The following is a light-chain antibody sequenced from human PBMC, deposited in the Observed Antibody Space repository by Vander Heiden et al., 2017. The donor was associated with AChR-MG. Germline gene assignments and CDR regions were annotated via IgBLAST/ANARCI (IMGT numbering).Light chain of an antibody. V-gene: IGKV3-15*01. CDR2: GAS. CDR1: QSVSSN. Sequence: EIVMTQSPATLSVSPGERATLSCRASQSVSSNLAWYQQKPGQAPRLLIYGASTRATGIPARFSGSGSGTEFTLTISSLQSEDFAVYDCLQDNNWPLTFGGGTKVEIK. J-gene: IGKJ4*02. CDR3: LQDNNWPLT.